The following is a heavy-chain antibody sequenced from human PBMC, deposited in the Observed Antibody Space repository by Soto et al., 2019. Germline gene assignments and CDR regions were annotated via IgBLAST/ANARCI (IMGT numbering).Heavy chain of an antibody. Sequence: QLQLQESGSGLVKPSQTLSLTCAVSGGSISSGDYSWSWIRQPPGKCLEWIGYIYHSGSTYYNPSLKSRVTRSVDRYKNQFSLKLSSVTAADTAVYYCARVPGPWGQGTLVTVSS. CDR1: GGSISSGDYS. J-gene: IGHJ5*02. CDR3: ARVPGP. V-gene: IGHV4-30-2*01. CDR2: IYHSGST.